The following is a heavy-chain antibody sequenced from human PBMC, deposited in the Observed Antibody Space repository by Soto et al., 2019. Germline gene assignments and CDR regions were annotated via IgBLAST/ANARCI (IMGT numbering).Heavy chain of an antibody. D-gene: IGHD3-22*01. V-gene: IGHV1-69*02. CDR1: GGTFSSYT. Sequence: QVQLVQSGAEVKKPGSSVKVSCKASGGTFSSYTISWVRQAPGQGLEWMGRIIPILGIANYAQKFQGRVTITADKSTSTAYMELSSLRSEDTAVYYCARLAGYYDSSGRPWGPFDYWGQGTLVTVSS. CDR3: ARLAGYYDSSGRPWGPFDY. J-gene: IGHJ4*02. CDR2: IIPILGIA.